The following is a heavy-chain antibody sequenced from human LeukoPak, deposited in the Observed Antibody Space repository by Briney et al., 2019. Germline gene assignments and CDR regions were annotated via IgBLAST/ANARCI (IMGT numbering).Heavy chain of an antibody. J-gene: IGHJ3*02. CDR2: IYHSGST. Sequence: SQTLSLTCTVSGGSISSGGYYWSWIRQPPGKGLEWIGYIYHSGSTYYNPSLKSRVTISVDTSKNQFSLKLSSVTAADTAVYYCARGSSGYCSAASCFRPEDAFGIWGQGTVVTVS. CDR3: ARGSSGYCSAASCFRPEDAFGI. V-gene: IGHV4-30-2*01. D-gene: IGHD2-15*01. CDR1: GGSISSGGYY.